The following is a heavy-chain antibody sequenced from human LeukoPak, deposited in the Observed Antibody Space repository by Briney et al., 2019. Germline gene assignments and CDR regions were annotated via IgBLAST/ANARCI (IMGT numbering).Heavy chain of an antibody. Sequence: ASVKVSCKASGYTFTSYGISWVRQAPGQGLEWMGWISAYNGNTNYAQKFQGRVTMTRDTSISTAYMELSGLRSDDTAVYYCARGEYIYDPDYWGQGTLVTVSS. V-gene: IGHV1-18*01. D-gene: IGHD5-18*01. J-gene: IGHJ4*02. CDR3: ARGEYIYDPDY. CDR2: ISAYNGNT. CDR1: GYTFTSYG.